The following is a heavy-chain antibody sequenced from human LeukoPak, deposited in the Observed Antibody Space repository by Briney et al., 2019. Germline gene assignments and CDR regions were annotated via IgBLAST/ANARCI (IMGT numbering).Heavy chain of an antibody. CDR2: IRSKAYGGTT. Sequence: PGRSLRLSCTASGFTFGDYSMNWVRQAPGKGLEWVGFIRSKAYGGTTECAASVKGRFTISRDDSKSIAYLQMNSLKTEDTAVYYCTRGRRATHDYWGQGTLVTVSS. CDR1: GFTFGDYS. D-gene: IGHD1-26*01. J-gene: IGHJ4*02. CDR3: TRGRRATHDY. V-gene: IGHV3-49*04.